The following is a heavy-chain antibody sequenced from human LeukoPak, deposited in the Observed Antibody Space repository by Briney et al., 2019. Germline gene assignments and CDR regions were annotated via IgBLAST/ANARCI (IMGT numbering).Heavy chain of an antibody. V-gene: IGHV3-7*01. J-gene: IGHJ4*02. D-gene: IGHD1-1*01. CDR2: IKEDGSEN. CDR3: ARQRYSDY. CDR1: GFTFSRYW. Sequence: GGSLRLSCAASGFTFSRYWMTWVRQAPGKGLEWVANIKEDGSENSYVESVKGRFPISRDNAKNSLYLQLNSLRAEDTAVYFCARQRYSDYWGQGTLVTVSS.